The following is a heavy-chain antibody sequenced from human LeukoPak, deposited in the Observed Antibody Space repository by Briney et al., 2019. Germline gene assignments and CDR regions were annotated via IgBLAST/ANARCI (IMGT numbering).Heavy chain of an antibody. Sequence: MPSETLSLTCTVSGGSISSYFWSWIRQPPGKGLEWIGYIFYSGSTNYNPSLKSRVTISVDTSKNQFSLKLSSVTAADTAVYYCARYIRNYYDSSVGYFDCWGQGSLVTVSS. D-gene: IGHD3-22*01. CDR3: ARYIRNYYDSSVGYFDC. CDR2: IFYSGST. V-gene: IGHV4-59*01. J-gene: IGHJ4*02. CDR1: GGSISSYF.